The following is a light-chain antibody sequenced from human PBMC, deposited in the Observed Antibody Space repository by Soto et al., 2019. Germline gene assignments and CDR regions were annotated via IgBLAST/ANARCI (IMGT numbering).Light chain of an antibody. CDR3: QQSSSTPLT. Sequence: IHMTQSPSALSASVGDRVTMSCRASETISHYLNWYQQKPGKAPKLLIYSASKLQSGVPARFSGSGSGTDFTLTITSLQSEDFATYYCQQSSSTPLTFGGGTRWIS. J-gene: IGKJ4*01. CDR2: SAS. V-gene: IGKV1-39*01. CDR1: ETISHY.